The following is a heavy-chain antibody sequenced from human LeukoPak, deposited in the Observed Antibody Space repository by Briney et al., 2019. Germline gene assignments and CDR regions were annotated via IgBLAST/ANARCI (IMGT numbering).Heavy chain of an antibody. J-gene: IGHJ3*02. CDR3: ARQLFSSSWPYDAFDI. Sequence: GESLKISCKGSGYSFTSYWIGWVRQMPGKGLEWMGIIYPGDSDTRYSPSFQGQVTISADKSISTAYLQWSSLKASGTAMYYCARQLFSSSWPYDAFDIWGQGTMVTVSS. D-gene: IGHD6-13*01. V-gene: IGHV5-51*01. CDR1: GYSFTSYW. CDR2: IYPGDSDT.